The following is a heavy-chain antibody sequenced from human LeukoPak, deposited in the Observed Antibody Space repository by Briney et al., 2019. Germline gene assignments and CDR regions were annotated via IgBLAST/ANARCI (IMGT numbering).Heavy chain of an antibody. D-gene: IGHD3-22*01. J-gene: IGHJ4*02. V-gene: IGHV1-24*01. CDR3: ATGGGYYDSSGYDY. CDR2: FDPEDGET. Sequence: REASVKVSCKVSGYTLTELSMHWVRQAPGKGLEWMGGFDPEDGETIYAQKFQGRVTMTEDTSTDTAYMELSSLRTEDTAVYYCATGGGYYDSSGYDYWGQGTLVTVSS. CDR1: GYTLTELS.